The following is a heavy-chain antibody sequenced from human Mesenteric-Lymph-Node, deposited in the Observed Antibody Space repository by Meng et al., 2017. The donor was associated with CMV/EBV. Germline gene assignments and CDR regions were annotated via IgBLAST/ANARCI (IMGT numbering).Heavy chain of an antibody. CDR3: AKNGGYSSSPFDY. V-gene: IGHV3-23*01. CDR2: ISGSGGNT. J-gene: IGHJ4*02. CDR1: GFTFSSYA. D-gene: IGHD6-6*01. Sequence: AASGFTFSSYAMSWVRQAPGKGLEWVSVISGSGGNTYYADSVKGRFTISRDNSKSNLYLQMNSLRAEDTAVYYCAKNGGYSSSPFDYWGQGTLVTVSS.